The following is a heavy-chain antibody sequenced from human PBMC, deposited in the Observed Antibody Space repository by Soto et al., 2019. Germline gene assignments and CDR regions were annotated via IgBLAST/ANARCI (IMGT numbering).Heavy chain of an antibody. J-gene: IGHJ5*02. Sequence: EVQLVESGGDLVQPGGSLRVSCAASGFPVSSNYVSWVRQAPGKGLEWVSVIYDGGSTYYADSVKGRFTISRDNFKNMVYLQMNSLRAAATAVYYCARGDGDYGRRLDPWGQGTQVTVSS. D-gene: IGHD4-17*01. CDR2: IYDGGST. V-gene: IGHV3-66*01. CDR1: GFPVSSNY. CDR3: ARGDGDYGRRLDP.